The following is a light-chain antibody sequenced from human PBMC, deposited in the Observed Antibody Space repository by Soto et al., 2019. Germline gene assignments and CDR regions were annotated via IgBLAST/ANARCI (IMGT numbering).Light chain of an antibody. Sequence: DIVMTQSPDSLAVSLGERATINCKSSQNILYSSNNKNYLAWYQQKPGQPPKLLIYWASTRESGVPDRFSGSGSGTDFTLTISSLQAEDVAIYYCQQYSGDPLTFGQGTKLEIK. V-gene: IGKV4-1*01. CDR1: QNILYSSNNKNY. CDR3: QQYSGDPLT. J-gene: IGKJ2*01. CDR2: WAS.